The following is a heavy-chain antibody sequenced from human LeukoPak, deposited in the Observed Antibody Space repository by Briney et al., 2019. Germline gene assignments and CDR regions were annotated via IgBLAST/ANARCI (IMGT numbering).Heavy chain of an antibody. CDR3: AKDLHSGWYFDY. Sequence: PGGSLRLSCAASGFTFSSYGMHWVRQAPGKGLEWVAFIRYDGSNKYYADSVKGRFTISRDNSKNALYLQMNSLRAEDTAVYHCAKDLHSGWYFDYWGQGTLVTVSS. CDR1: GFTFSSYG. V-gene: IGHV3-30*02. J-gene: IGHJ4*02. CDR2: IRYDGSNK. D-gene: IGHD6-19*01.